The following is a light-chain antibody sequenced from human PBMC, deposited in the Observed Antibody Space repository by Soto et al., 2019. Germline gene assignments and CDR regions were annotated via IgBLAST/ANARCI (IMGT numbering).Light chain of an antibody. CDR1: QSVSSY. V-gene: IGKV3-11*01. CDR2: AAS. CDR3: QQRSNWPRIT. J-gene: IGKJ5*01. Sequence: IVLTQSPATLSLSPGERATLSCRASQSVSSYLAWYQQKPGQAPRLLIYAASNRATDIQARFSGSGSGTDFTLTISSLEPEDLAVYYCQQRSNWPRITFGQGTRLEL.